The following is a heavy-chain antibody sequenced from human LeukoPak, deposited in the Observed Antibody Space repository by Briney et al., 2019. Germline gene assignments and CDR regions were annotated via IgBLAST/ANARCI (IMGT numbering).Heavy chain of an antibody. CDR2: IIPIFGTA. D-gene: IGHD5-12*01. J-gene: IGHJ4*02. V-gene: IGHV1-69*13. CDR3: ARVSPPGYSGYDKSENGY. Sequence: GASVTVSCTASGGTFSSYAISWVRQAPGQGLEWMGGIIPIFGTANYAQKFQGRVTITADESTSTAYMELSSLRSEDTAVYYCARVSPPGYSGYDKSENGYWGQGTLVTVSS. CDR1: GGTFSSYA.